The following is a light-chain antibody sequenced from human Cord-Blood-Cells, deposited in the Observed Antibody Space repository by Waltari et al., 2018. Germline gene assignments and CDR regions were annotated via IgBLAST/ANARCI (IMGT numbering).Light chain of an antibody. V-gene: IGLV2-14*03. J-gene: IGLJ3*02. CDR3: SSYTSSSTGV. Sequence: QSALTQPASVSGSPGQSITISCTGTSSDVGGYNYVSWYQQHPGKAPKLMIYDVSNRPSGVSNRFSGSKSANTASLTISGLQAEDEADYYCSSYTSSSTGVFVGGTKLTVL. CDR2: DVS. CDR1: SSDVGGYNY.